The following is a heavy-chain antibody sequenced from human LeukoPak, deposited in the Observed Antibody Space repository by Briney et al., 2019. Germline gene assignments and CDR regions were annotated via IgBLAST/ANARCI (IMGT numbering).Heavy chain of an antibody. CDR2: INHSGST. CDR1: GGSFSGYY. D-gene: IGHD5-12*01. Sequence: SETLSLTCAVYGGSFSGYYWSWIRQPPGKGLEWSGEINHSGSTNYNPSLKNRVTTSVDTSKNQFSLKLSSVTAADTAVYYCARGIGYGNYTNYFDYWGQGTLVTVSS. J-gene: IGHJ4*02. V-gene: IGHV4-34*01. CDR3: ARGIGYGNYTNYFDY.